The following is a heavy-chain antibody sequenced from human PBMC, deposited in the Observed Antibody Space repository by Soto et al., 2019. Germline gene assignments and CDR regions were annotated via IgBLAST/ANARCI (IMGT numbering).Heavy chain of an antibody. CDR2: IWYDGSNK. J-gene: IGHJ4*02. V-gene: IGHV3-33*01. Sequence: PGGSLRLSCAASGFTFSSYGMHWVRQAPGKGLEWVAVIWYDGSNKYYADSVKGRFTISRDNSKNTLYLQMNSLRAEDTAVYYCAREPPKYSGSYSRGIDYWGQGTLVTVSS. CDR1: GFTFSSYG. D-gene: IGHD1-26*01. CDR3: AREPPKYSGSYSRGIDY.